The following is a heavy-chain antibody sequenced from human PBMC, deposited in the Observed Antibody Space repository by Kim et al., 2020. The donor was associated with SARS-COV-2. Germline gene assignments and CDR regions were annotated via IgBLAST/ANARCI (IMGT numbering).Heavy chain of an antibody. V-gene: IGHV1-2*02. J-gene: IGHJ4*02. D-gene: IGHD3-22*01. CDR2: IDPNSGGT. Sequence: ASVKVSCKTSGFTFTGYYIHWVRQAPGQGLEWMGVIDPNSGGTNFAQKFQGRVTMTRETHINTAYMELSSLRSDDTAMYYCARSTMIVAVIGPGYWGQGTLVTVSS. CDR3: ARSTMIVAVIGPGY. CDR1: GFTFTGYY.